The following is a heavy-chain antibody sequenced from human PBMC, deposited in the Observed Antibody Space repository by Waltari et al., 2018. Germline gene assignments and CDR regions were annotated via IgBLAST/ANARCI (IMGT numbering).Heavy chain of an antibody. Sequence: QVQLVESGGGVVQPGRSLRLSCAASGFTFSSYAMHWVRQAPGRGRGWWAVRSYDGRNKYYADSVKGRFTISRDNSKTTRYLQMNSRGAEDTAVYYWAREARPTAFDIWGQGTMVTVSS. D-gene: IGHD6-6*01. J-gene: IGHJ3*02. CDR1: GFTFSSYA. CDR3: AREARPTAFDI. V-gene: IGHV3-30*04. CDR2: RSYDGRNK.